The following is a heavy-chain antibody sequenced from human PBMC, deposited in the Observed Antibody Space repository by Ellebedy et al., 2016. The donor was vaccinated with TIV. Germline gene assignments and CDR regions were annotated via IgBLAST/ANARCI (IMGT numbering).Heavy chain of an antibody. V-gene: IGHV4-59*08. CDR1: GGSISSYY. D-gene: IGHD6-19*01. J-gene: IGHJ4*02. CDR2: IYYSWTT. Sequence: MPSETLSLTCTVSGGSISSYYWSWIRQPPGQGLEWIGYIYYSWTTKYVPALNSRVTISVDTSKTQFSLKLSSVTAADTAVYYCARLGMYSNGRYLEDNWGQGTLVTVSS. CDR3: ARLGMYSNGRYLEDN.